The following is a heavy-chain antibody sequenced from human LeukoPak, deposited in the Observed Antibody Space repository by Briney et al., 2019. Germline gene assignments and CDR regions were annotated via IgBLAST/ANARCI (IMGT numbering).Heavy chain of an antibody. CDR1: GFTFSSYA. Sequence: GSLRLSCAASGFTFSSYAMSWIRQPPGKGLEWIGEINHSGSTNYNPSLKSRVTISVDTSKNQFSLKLSSVTAADTAVYYCARVSPPSDTENCGGDCYNDYWGQGTLVTVSS. CDR3: ARVSPPSDTENCGGDCYNDY. J-gene: IGHJ4*02. CDR2: INHSGST. V-gene: IGHV4-34*01. D-gene: IGHD2-21*02.